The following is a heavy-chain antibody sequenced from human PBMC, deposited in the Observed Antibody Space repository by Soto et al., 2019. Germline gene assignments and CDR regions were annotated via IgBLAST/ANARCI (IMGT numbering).Heavy chain of an antibody. V-gene: IGHV2-5*01. CDR2: LYGNGDT. CDR3: AHTGHLVDAFDF. D-gene: IGHD1-1*01. Sequence: QITLKASAPTLVTPTETLTLTCAFSGFSLNSDEVGVGWIRQPPGKALECLALLYGNGDTRYSPSLKSRLTITKDTSANLVVLSLANVDPVDTATYYCAHTGHLVDAFDFWGQGTLVTVSS. CDR1: GFSLNSDEVG. J-gene: IGHJ3*01.